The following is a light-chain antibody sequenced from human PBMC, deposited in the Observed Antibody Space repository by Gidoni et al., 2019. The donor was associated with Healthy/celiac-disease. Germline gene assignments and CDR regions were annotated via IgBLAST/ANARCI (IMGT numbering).Light chain of an antibody. CDR2: GAS. CDR3: QQYGSSLWT. J-gene: IGKJ1*01. CDR1: QSVSSSY. V-gene: IGKV3-20*01. Sequence: DIVLTQSPGTLSLSPGERATLTCRASQSVSSSYLAWYQQKPGQAPRLLIYGASSRATGIPDRFSGRGSGTNFTLTISRLEPEDFAVYYCQQYGSSLWTFXXXTKVEIK.